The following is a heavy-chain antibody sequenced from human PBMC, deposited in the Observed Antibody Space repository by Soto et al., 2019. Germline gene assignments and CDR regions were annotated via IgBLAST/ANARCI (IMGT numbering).Heavy chain of an antibody. CDR3: ARELRFVDLHYCFDS. J-gene: IGHJ4*02. Sequence: GGSLRLSCETSGFTFGDYYMSWIRQAPGRGLEWVSLISSTGTTIYYADSVKGRFTISRDNVRSTLFLMMNNLRSEDTAVYYCARELRFVDLHYCFDSWGQGTLVTVSS. D-gene: IGHD3-10*01. V-gene: IGHV3-11*01. CDR1: GFTFGDYY. CDR2: ISSTGTTI.